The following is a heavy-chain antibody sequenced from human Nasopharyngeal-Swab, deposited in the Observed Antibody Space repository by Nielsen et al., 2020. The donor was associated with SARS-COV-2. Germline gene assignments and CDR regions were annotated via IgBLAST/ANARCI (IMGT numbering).Heavy chain of an antibody. CDR2: INAGNGNT. CDR3: ARGRRGYCSGGSCGGDWYFDY. J-gene: IGHJ4*02. Sequence: ASVKVSCKASGYTFTSYAMHWVRQAPRQRLEWMGWINAGNGNTKYSQKFQGRVTITRDTSASTAYMELSSLRSEDTAVYYCARGRRGYCSGGSCGGDWYFDYWGQGTLVTVSS. D-gene: IGHD2-15*01. CDR1: GYTFTSYA. V-gene: IGHV1-3*01.